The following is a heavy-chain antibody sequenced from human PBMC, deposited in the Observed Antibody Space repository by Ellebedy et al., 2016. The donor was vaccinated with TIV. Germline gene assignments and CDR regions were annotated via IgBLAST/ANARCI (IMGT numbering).Heavy chain of an antibody. D-gene: IGHD6-19*01. CDR2: IRSKTDGETT. V-gene: IGHV3-15*01. CDR1: GFTFGNIW. Sequence: PGGSLRLSCAASGFTFGNIWMSWVRQAPGKGMEWVGRIRSKTDGETTDYAALVKGRFTISRDDSKNTLYLQRNSLRTEDTAVYYCTTDFSRGWSPPGDYWGQGTLVTVSS. CDR3: TTDFSRGWSPPGDY. J-gene: IGHJ4*02.